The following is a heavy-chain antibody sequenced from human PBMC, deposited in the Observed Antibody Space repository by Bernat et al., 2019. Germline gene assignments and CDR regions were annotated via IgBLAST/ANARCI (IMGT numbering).Heavy chain of an antibody. Sequence: QVQLVQSGAEVREPGASVKVSCKASGYTFTGYYIHWVRQAPGQGLESMGWINPNSGGTNFAQKFQGRVTMTRDTSISTASMELSRLRSDDTAVYYCAMTSRSFNGPDYWGQGTLVTVSS. CDR2: INPNSGGT. CDR3: AMTSRSFNGPDY. D-gene: IGHD6-6*01. V-gene: IGHV1-2*02. J-gene: IGHJ4*02. CDR1: GYTFTGYY.